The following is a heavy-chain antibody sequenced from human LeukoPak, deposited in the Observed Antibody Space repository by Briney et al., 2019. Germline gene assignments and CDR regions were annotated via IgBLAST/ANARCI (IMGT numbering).Heavy chain of an antibody. D-gene: IGHD6-19*01. V-gene: IGHV3-23*05. CDR1: GFTFTYYG. CDR3: PKPPHGIGWYTDNWFDP. CDR2: ITSSGSTDYT. J-gene: IGHJ5*02. Sequence: PGGSLRLSCAASGFTFTYYGMSWVRQAPGKGLEWVSAITSSGSTDYTYYADSVKGRFTISRDNSKNTLYLEMNSLRAEDNAVYYCPKPPHGIGWYTDNWFDPWGQGTRVTVSS.